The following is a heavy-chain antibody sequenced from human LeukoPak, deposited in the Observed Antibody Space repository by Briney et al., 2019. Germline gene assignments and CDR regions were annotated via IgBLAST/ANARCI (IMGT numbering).Heavy chain of an antibody. Sequence: ASVKVSCKASGYTFTNYYIHWVRQAPGQGLEWMGWINPNSGGTNCAQKFQGRVTMTRDTSISTAYMELSSLRSDDTAVYYCARDPSSSYYFDYWGLGTLVTVSS. CDR3: ARDPSSSYYFDY. V-gene: IGHV1-2*02. CDR1: GYTFTNYY. J-gene: IGHJ4*02. D-gene: IGHD6-6*01. CDR2: INPNSGGT.